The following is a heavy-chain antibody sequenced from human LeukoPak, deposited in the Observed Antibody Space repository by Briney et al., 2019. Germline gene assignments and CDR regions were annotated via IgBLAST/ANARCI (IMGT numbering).Heavy chain of an antibody. CDR3: ARDSYSSGWYPDAFDI. V-gene: IGHV4-59*01. D-gene: IGHD6-19*01. CDR2: IYYSGST. CDR1: GGSISSYY. J-gene: IGHJ3*02. Sequence: SETLSLTCTVSGGSISSYYWSWIRQPPGKGLEWIGYIYYSGSTNYNPSLKSRVTISVDTSKNQFSLKLSSVTAADTAVYYCARDSYSSGWYPDAFDIWGQGTMVTVS.